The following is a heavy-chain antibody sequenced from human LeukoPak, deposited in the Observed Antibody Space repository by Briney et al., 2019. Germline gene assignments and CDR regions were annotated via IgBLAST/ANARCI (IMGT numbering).Heavy chain of an antibody. CDR3: ARGGRSITMIVVAYQFDY. Sequence: PSETLSLTCAVYGGSFSGYYWSWIRQPPGKGLEWIGEINHSGSTNYNPSLKSRVTISVDTSKNQFSLKLSSVTAADTAVYYCARGGRSITMIVVAYQFDYWGQGTLVTVSS. CDR2: INHSGST. V-gene: IGHV4-34*01. J-gene: IGHJ4*02. D-gene: IGHD3-22*01. CDR1: GGSFSGYY.